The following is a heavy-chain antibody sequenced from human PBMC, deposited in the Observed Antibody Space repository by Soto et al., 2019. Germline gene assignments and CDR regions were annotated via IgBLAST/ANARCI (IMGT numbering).Heavy chain of an antibody. V-gene: IGHV3-30*18. CDR1: GFTFSSYG. Sequence: QVQLVESGGGVVQPGRSLRLSCAASGFTFSSYGMHWVRQAPGKGLEWVAVISYDGSNKYYADSVKGRFTISRDNSKNTLYLQMNSLRAEDTAVYYCAKDGGPYSSSRGGMDVWGPGTTVTVSS. CDR2: ISYDGSNK. CDR3: AKDGGPYSSSRGGMDV. D-gene: IGHD6-13*01. J-gene: IGHJ6*02.